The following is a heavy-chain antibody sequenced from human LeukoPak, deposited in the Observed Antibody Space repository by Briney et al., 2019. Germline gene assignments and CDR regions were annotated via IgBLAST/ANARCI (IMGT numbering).Heavy chain of an antibody. D-gene: IGHD3-10*01. CDR1: GGTFSSYA. CDR3: ARCYYGSGSYYMYYFDY. J-gene: IGHJ4*02. CDR2: IIPIFGTA. Sequence: SVKVSCKASGGTFSSYAISWVRQAPGQGLEWMGGIIPIFGTANYAQKFQGRVTITADESTSTAYMELSSLRSEDTAVYYCARCYYGSGSYYMYYFDYWGQGTLVSVSS. V-gene: IGHV1-69*13.